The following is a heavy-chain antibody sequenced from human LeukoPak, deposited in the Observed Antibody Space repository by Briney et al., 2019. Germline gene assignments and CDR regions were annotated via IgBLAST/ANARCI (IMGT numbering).Heavy chain of an antibody. D-gene: IGHD2-8*01. CDR1: GYNFISCY. V-gene: IGHV1-46*01. Sequence: ASVKVSCKASGYNFISCYMHWVRQAPGQGLEWMGTINPSGGSTSYAQKFQDRVTMSRDTSTSTVYMELSSLKSEDTAVYYCARADVVLVDAVRYYYYGMDVWGQGTTVTVSS. J-gene: IGHJ6*02. CDR2: INPSGGST. CDR3: ARADVVLVDAVRYYYYGMDV.